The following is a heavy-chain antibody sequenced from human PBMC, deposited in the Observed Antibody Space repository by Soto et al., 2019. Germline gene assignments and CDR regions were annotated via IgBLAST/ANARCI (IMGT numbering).Heavy chain of an antibody. J-gene: IGHJ3*02. Sequence: GSLILSCAASGFTFSSYAMSWVLQAPGKGLEWVSAISGSGGSTYYADSVKGRFTISRDNSKNTLYLQMNSLRAEDTAVYYCAKSMYEQLLENYVFDIWGQGTMFTGSS. CDR3: AKSMYEQLLENYVFDI. D-gene: IGHD6-19*01. V-gene: IGHV3-23*01. CDR2: ISGSGGST. CDR1: GFTFSSYA.